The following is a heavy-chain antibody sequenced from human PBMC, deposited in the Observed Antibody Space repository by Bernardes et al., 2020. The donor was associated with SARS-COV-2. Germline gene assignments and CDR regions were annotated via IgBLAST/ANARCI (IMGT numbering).Heavy chain of an antibody. CDR3: AKVQAIFWIRPYNSAMDV. J-gene: IGHJ6*02. Sequence: VGSLSLSCAASGFTFNNFGMHWVRQAPGKGLEWVAVISYDGSKKYYTDSLEGRFTISKDNSKNTVYLQMNNLRAEDTAIYFCAKVQAIFWIRPYNSAMDVWGQGTTVTVSS. V-gene: IGHV3-30*18. D-gene: IGHD3-3*01. CDR1: GFTFNNFG. CDR2: ISYDGSKK.